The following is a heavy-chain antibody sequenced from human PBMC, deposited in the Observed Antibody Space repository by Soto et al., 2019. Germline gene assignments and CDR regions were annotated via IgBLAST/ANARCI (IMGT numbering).Heavy chain of an antibody. CDR2: IDYSGST. Sequence: SETLSLTCTVSGGSLTTYYWTWIRQSPGKGLEWIGYIDYSGSTNYNPSLKSRVTISVDTSKNQFSLKLSSVTAADTAVYYCARDYYGSGSYYDYYYYYMDVWGKGTTVTVSS. CDR1: GGSLTTYY. J-gene: IGHJ6*03. V-gene: IGHV4-59*12. D-gene: IGHD3-10*01. CDR3: ARDYYGSGSYYDYYYYYMDV.